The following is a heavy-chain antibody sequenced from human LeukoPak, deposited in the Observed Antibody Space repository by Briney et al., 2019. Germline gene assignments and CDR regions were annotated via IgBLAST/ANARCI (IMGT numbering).Heavy chain of an antibody. V-gene: IGHV3-30*04. CDR3: AKDGDYYDSSGDAYYFDY. Sequence: PGGSLRLSCAASGFTFSSYAMHWVRQAPGKGLEWVAVISYDGSNKYYADSVKGRFTISRDNSKNTLYLQMNSLRAEDTAVYYCAKDGDYYDSSGDAYYFDYWGQGTLVTVSS. D-gene: IGHD3-22*01. CDR1: GFTFSSYA. CDR2: ISYDGSNK. J-gene: IGHJ4*02.